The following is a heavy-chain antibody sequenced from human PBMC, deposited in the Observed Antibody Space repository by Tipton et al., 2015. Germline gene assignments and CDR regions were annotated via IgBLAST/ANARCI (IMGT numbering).Heavy chain of an antibody. D-gene: IGHD4-17*01. Sequence: SLRLSCTVSGGSVSSGSYYWSWIRQPPGKGLEWVSGISWNSGSIGYADSVKGRFTISRDNAKNSLYLQMNGLRAEDTALYYCATGYYGDYPFDYWGQGTLVTVSS. J-gene: IGHJ4*02. V-gene: IGHV3-9*01. CDR3: ATGYYGDYPFDY. CDR2: ISWNSGSI. CDR1: GGSVSSGSYY.